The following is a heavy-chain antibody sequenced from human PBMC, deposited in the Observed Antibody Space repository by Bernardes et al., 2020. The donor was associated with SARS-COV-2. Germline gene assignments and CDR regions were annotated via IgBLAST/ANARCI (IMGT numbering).Heavy chain of an antibody. CDR2: ISGSGGST. Sequence: GSLRLSCAASGFSFSRYNMNWVRQAPGKGLEWVSAISGSGGSTYYADSVKGRFTISRDNPKNTLYLQMDSLRGEDTAVYYCGTVPATTFDYWGRGTLVTVSS. CDR1: GFSFSRYN. J-gene: IGHJ4*02. CDR3: GTVPATTFDY. D-gene: IGHD4-17*01. V-gene: IGHV3-23*01.